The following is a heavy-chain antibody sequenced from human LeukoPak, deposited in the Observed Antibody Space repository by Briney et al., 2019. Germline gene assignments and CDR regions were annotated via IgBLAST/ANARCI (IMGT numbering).Heavy chain of an antibody. V-gene: IGHV3-33*01. CDR3: ARDIIESAIVGVTFDY. CDR1: GFTFSNYG. D-gene: IGHD1-26*01. CDR2: IWHDGSKK. Sequence: GGSLRLSCAASGFTFSNYGMHWVRQTPGKGLEWVAFIWHDGSKKYHADSVRGRFTISRDNSRNTLYLQMNSLRAEDTAVYYCARDIIESAIVGVTFDYWGQGTLVTVSP. J-gene: IGHJ4*02.